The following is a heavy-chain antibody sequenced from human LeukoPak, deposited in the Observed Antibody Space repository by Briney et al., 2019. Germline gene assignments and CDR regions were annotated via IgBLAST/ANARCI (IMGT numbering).Heavy chain of an antibody. CDR1: GFTFSNYG. Sequence: GGSLRLSCAASGFTFSNYGMNWVRQAPGKGLEWVSGISGGGGSTYYADSVKGRFTISRDNSKNTLYLQMNSLRADDTAVYYCARRAGAYSHPYDYWGQGTLVTVSS. J-gene: IGHJ4*02. CDR3: ARRAGAYSHPYDY. V-gene: IGHV3-23*01. CDR2: ISGGGGST. D-gene: IGHD4/OR15-4a*01.